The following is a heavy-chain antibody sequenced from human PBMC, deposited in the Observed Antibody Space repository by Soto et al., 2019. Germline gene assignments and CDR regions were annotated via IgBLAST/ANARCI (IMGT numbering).Heavy chain of an antibody. CDR1: GFTFSSYS. CDR3: AGYQPFKSGYYYMDV. V-gene: IGHV3-48*01. J-gene: IGHJ6*03. CDR2: ISSSSSTI. D-gene: IGHD3-10*01. Sequence: TGGSLRLSCAASGFTFSSYSMNWVRQAPGKGLEWVSYISSSSSTIYYADSVKGRFTISRDNAKNSLYLQMNSLRAEDTAVYYCAGYQPFKSGYYYMDVWGKGTTVTVSS.